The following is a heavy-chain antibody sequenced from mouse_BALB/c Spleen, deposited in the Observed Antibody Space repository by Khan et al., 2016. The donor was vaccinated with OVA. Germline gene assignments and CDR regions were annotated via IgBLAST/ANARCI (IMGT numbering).Heavy chain of an antibody. CDR3: IRGYYGDPFAY. CDR1: GFTFSDYY. Sequence: EVELVESGGGLMKPGGSLKLSCAASGFTFSDYYMYWVRQTPEKRLEWVATISAINSYIYYPDNVKGRFTISRDNAKNNLYLQMNSLKSEDTAMYYCIRGYYGDPFAYWGQGTLVTVSA. D-gene: IGHD2-13*01. J-gene: IGHJ3*01. CDR2: ISAINSYI. V-gene: IGHV5-4*02.